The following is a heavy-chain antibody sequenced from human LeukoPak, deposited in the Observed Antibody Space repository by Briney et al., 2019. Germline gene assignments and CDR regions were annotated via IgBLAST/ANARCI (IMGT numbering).Heavy chain of an antibody. V-gene: IGHV4-34*01. CDR2: INHSGST. Sequence: PSETLSLTCAVYGGSFSGYYWSWIRQPPGKGLEWIGEINHSGSTNYNPSLKSRVTISVDTSKNQFSLKLSSVTAADTAMYYCARHGDANWNPRDHFDYWGQGTLVTVSS. D-gene: IGHD1-20*01. CDR1: GGSFSGYY. J-gene: IGHJ4*02. CDR3: ARHGDANWNPRDHFDY.